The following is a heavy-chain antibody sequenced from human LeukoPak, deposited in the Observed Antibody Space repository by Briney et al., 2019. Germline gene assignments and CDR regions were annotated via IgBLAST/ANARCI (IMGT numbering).Heavy chain of an antibody. CDR3: ARDSDMYYYDSSGYYYFDY. V-gene: IGHV3-21*01. Sequence: GGSLRLSCAASGLTFSSYSMNWVRQAPGKGLEWVSSISSSSSYIYYADSVKGRFTISRDNAKNSLYLQMNSLRAEDTAVYYCARDSDMYYYDSSGYYYFDYWGQGTLVTVSS. J-gene: IGHJ4*02. CDR2: ISSSSSYI. D-gene: IGHD3-22*01. CDR1: GLTFSSYS.